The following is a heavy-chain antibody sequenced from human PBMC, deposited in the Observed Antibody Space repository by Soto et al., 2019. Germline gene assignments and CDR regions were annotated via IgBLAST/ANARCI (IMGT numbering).Heavy chain of an antibody. CDR2: TYFRSKWYN. D-gene: IGHD5-12*01. CDR3: AKGDNLGPKTGYAFDP. J-gene: IGHJ5*02. Sequence: PSQTLSLTCAISGDSVSSNTASWNWIRQSPSRGLEWLGRTYFRSKWYNDYAVSVKSRIIINPDTSNNQFSLQLNCVTPEDTAVYFCAKGDNLGPKTGYAFDPWGQGIMVTVSS. V-gene: IGHV6-1*01. CDR1: GDSVSSNTAS.